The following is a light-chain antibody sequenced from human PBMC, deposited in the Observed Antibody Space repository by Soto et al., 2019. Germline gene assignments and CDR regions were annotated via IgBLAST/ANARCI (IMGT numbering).Light chain of an antibody. CDR1: TPNIGSNN. Sequence: QSVLAQPPSVSGTPGQRPTISSSGGTPNIGSNNVYWYQQLPGAAPKLLIYSNHQRPSGAPERFSGSRSGTSASLATSDLRSEDEGDYFCAAWDDSLRGVMFGGGTKVTVL. CDR2: SNH. V-gene: IGLV1-47*02. J-gene: IGLJ3*02. CDR3: AAWDDSLRGVM.